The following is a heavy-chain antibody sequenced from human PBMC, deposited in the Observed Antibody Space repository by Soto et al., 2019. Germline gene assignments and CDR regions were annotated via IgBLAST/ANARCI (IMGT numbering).Heavy chain of an antibody. D-gene: IGHD4-17*01. J-gene: IGHJ6*02. Sequence: SETLSLTCTVSGGTITYYYWSWIRQAPGKGLEWLGYIFDGGSANYNPSLKSRVSFSLDKSQNQLSLKLTSVTGADTAIYYCVSVEGTPTVTGDYYYAADAWGQGTAVTVYS. CDR3: VSVEGTPTVTGDYYYAADA. V-gene: IGHV4-59*12. CDR2: IFDGGSA. CDR1: GGTITYYY.